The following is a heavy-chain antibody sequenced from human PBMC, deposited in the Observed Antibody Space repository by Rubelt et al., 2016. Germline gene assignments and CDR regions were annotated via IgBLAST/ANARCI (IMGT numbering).Heavy chain of an antibody. Sequence: EVQLVESGGGLVQPGGSLRLSCAASGFTFSFYALSWVRQAPGKGLELVSALSCSGGRTYYADSVKGRFTISRDNSRNTLYLQMNSLRAEDTALYYCVFDFWGQGTRVTVSS. CDR3: VFDF. CDR1: GFTFSFYA. J-gene: IGHJ4*02. V-gene: IGHV3-23*04. CDR2: LSCSGGRT.